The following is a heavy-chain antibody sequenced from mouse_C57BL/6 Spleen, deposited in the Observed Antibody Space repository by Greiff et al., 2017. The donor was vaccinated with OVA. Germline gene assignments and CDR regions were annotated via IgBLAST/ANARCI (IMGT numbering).Heavy chain of an antibody. CDR2: ISSGGDYI. CDR3: TRVYDGYYYYYAMHY. J-gene: IGHJ4*01. V-gene: IGHV5-9-1*02. CDR1: GFTFSSYA. D-gene: IGHD2-3*01. Sequence: EVKLVESGEGLVKPGGSLKLSCAASGFTFSSYAMSWVRQTPEKRLEWVAYISSGGDYIYYADTVKGRFTISRDNARNTLYLQMSSLKSEDTAMYYCTRVYDGYYYYYAMHYWGQGTSVTVSS.